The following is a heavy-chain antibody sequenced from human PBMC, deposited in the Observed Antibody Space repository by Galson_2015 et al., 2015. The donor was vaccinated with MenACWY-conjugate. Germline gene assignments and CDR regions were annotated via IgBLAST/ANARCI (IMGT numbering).Heavy chain of an antibody. D-gene: IGHD5-18*01. Sequence: SLRLSCAASGFNFNGNGMHWVRQAAGKGLEWVAIIWHDGSKTYYADSVKGRFTISRDNSKNTLNLQMNSLRAEDTAVYYCARDSRYNYYLPGFGDYWGQGTLVTVSS. V-gene: IGHV3-33*01. CDR3: ARDSRYNYYLPGFGDY. CDR1: GFNFNGNG. J-gene: IGHJ4*02. CDR2: IWHDGSKT.